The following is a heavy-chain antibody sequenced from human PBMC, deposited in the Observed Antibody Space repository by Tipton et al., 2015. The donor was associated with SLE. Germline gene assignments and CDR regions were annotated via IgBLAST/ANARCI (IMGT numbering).Heavy chain of an antibody. CDR1: GASITSSDW. J-gene: IGHJ6*03. CDR3: ARGLLGPPIYYYMDV. V-gene: IGHV4-4*02. D-gene: IGHD3-16*01. CDR2: IHHRGST. Sequence: TLSLTCAVSGASITSSDWWSWVRQPPGKGLEYIGEIHHRGSTNYKSSLRGRVTISVDNSKNQFSLKLTSVTAADTAVYYCARGLLGPPIYYYMDVWGKGTTVTVSS.